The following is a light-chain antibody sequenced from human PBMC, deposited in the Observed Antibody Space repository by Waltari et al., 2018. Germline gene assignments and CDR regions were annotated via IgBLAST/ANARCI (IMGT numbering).Light chain of an antibody. J-gene: IGKJ1*01. CDR2: WAS. V-gene: IGKV4-1*01. Sequence: DIVMTQSPDSLAVSLGERATINCKSSQSVLYSSNNKNYLAWYQQKPGQPPKLLVYWASTRESGVPDRFSGSGSGTDFTLTISSLQAEDVAVYYCQESYSFSRTFGQGTKVEIK. CDR1: QSVLYSSNNKNY. CDR3: QESYSFSRT.